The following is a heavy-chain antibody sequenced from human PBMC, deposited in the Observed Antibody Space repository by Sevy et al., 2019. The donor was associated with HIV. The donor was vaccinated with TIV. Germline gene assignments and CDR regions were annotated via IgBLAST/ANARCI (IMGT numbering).Heavy chain of an antibody. CDR1: GYTFTSYG. D-gene: IGHD2-2*01. Sequence: ASVKVSCKASGYTFTSYGISWVRQAPGQGLEWLGWISTLNVNTNNAQKFQGRVTMTTDTSTGTASMELRSLRSDDTAVYDCARDDCSSLSCHGSLLYWGQGTLVTVSS. J-gene: IGHJ4*02. CDR2: ISTLNVNT. CDR3: ARDDCSSLSCHGSLLY. V-gene: IGHV1-18*01.